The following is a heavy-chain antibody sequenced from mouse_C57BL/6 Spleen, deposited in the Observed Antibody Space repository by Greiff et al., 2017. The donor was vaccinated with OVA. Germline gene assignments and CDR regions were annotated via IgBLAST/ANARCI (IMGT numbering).Heavy chain of an antibody. CDR2: IYPRDGST. V-gene: IGHV1-78*01. CDR3: ARNYYDGSSYFDY. D-gene: IGHD1-1*01. Sequence: VQLQQSDAELVKPGASVKISCKASGYTFTDYTIHWMKQRPEQGLEWIGYIYPRDGSTKYNEKFKGKATLTADKSSSTAYMQLNSLTSEDSAVYFWARNYYDGSSYFDYWGQGTTLTVSS. CDR1: GYTFTDYT. J-gene: IGHJ2*01.